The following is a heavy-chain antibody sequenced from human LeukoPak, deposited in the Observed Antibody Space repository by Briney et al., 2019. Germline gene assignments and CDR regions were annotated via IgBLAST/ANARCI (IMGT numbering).Heavy chain of an antibody. CDR1: GGSISSSSYY. D-gene: IGHD3-10*01. CDR2: IYYSGST. CDR3: ARGITDLAPAY. Sequence: NSSETLSLTCTVSGGSISSSSYYWGWIRQPPGKGLEWIGSIYYSGSTYYNPSLKSRVTISVDTSKNQFSLKLSSVTAADTAVYYCARGITDLAPAYWGQGTLVTVSS. J-gene: IGHJ4*02. V-gene: IGHV4-39*07.